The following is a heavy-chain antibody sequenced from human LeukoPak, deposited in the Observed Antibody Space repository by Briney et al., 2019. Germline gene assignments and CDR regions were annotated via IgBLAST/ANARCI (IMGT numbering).Heavy chain of an antibody. CDR1: GFTFNSYA. CDR2: ISGSGINT. Sequence: GGSLILSCAASGFTFNSYAMSWVRQAPGKGLEWVSAISGSGINTYSADSVKGRFTISRDNSKNTLFLQMYSLRAEDTAVYYCAKEDYSNPRAYSYYGMDVWGQGTTVTVSS. CDR3: AKEDYSNPRAYSYYGMDV. V-gene: IGHV3-23*01. J-gene: IGHJ6*02. D-gene: IGHD4-11*01.